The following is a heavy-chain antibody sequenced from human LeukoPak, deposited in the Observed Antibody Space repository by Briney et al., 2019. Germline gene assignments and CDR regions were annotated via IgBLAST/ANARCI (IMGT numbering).Heavy chain of an antibody. CDR1: GGTFSSYA. J-gene: IGHJ4*02. Sequence: SVKVSCKASGGTFSSYAISWVRQAPGQGLEWMGRIIPILGIANYAQKFQGRVTITADISTSTAYMELSSLRSEDTAVYYCARDRTGIAAAGMDYWGQGTLVTVSS. CDR2: IIPILGIA. CDR3: ARDRTGIAAAGMDY. V-gene: IGHV1-69*04. D-gene: IGHD6-13*01.